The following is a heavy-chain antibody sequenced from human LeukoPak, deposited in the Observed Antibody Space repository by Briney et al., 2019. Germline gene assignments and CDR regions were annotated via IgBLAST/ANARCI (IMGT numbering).Heavy chain of an antibody. CDR1: GYTFTGYY. Sequence: ASVKVSCKASGYTFTGYYMHWVRQAPGQGLEWMGWINPNSGVTKYAQKFQGRVTMTRDTSISTAYMELNRLTSDDTAVYYCARDYYFDYWGQGTLVTVSS. CDR3: ARDYYFDY. CDR2: INPNSGVT. J-gene: IGHJ4*02. V-gene: IGHV1-2*02.